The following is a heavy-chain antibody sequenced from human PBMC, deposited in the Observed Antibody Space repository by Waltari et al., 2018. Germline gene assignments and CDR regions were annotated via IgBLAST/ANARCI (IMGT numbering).Heavy chain of an antibody. CDR3: ARVRYQLLFDY. CDR2: IWYDGSNK. D-gene: IGHD2-2*01. CDR1: GFTFSSYG. Sequence: QVQLVESGGGVVQPGRSLRLSCAASGFTFSSYGMHWVRQAPGKGLEGVAVIWYDGSNKYYADSVKGRFTISRDKSKNTLYLQMNSLRAEDTAVYYCARVRYQLLFDYWGQGTLVTVSS. J-gene: IGHJ4*02. V-gene: IGHV3-33*01.